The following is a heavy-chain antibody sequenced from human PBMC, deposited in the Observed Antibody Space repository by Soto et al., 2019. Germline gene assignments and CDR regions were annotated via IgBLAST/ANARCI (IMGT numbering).Heavy chain of an antibody. CDR1: GGSLSGYY. D-gene: IGHD5-18*01. CDR2: INHSGST. CDR3: ARGSKAAMVTGDSYFDY. V-gene: IGHV4-34*01. J-gene: IGHJ4*02. Sequence: SETISLTCAVYGGSLSGYYWSWIRQPPGKGLEWIGEINHSGSTNYNPSIKSRVTISVDTSKNQFSLKLSSVTAADTAVYYCARGSKAAMVTGDSYFDYWGQGTLVTISS.